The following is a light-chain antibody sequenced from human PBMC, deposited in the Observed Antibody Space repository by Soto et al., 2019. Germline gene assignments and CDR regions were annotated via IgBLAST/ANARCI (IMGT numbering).Light chain of an antibody. Sequence: DIVMTQSPDSLAVSLGERATINCKSSQSVLYSSNNKNYLAWYQQKPGQPPKLLIYWASTRESGVPDRFGGNGSGTDFTLIISRLEAEYVVVYYCQQYYSTPWTFGQGTKVEIK. CDR1: QSVLYSSNNKNY. V-gene: IGKV4-1*01. J-gene: IGKJ1*01. CDR2: WAS. CDR3: QQYYSTPWT.